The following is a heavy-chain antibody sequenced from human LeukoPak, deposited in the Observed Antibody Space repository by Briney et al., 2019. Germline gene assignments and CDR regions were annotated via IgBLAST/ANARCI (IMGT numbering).Heavy chain of an antibody. Sequence: QPGGSLRLSCAASGFTFSGSAMHWVRQASGKGLEWVGRIRSKANSYATAYAASVKGRFTISRDDSKNTAYLQMNSLKTEDTAVYYCTSPWMGQYYFDYWGQGTLVTVSS. D-gene: IGHD1-1*01. CDR3: TSPWMGQYYFDY. CDR1: GFTFSGSA. J-gene: IGHJ4*02. V-gene: IGHV3-73*01. CDR2: IRSKANSYAT.